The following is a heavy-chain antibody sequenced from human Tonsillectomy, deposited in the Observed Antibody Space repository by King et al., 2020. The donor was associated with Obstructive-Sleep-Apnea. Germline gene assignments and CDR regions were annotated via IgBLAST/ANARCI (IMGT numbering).Heavy chain of an antibody. D-gene: IGHD1-26*01. CDR3: ARDSVVGGNYHFDY. CDR1: VGSISIYY. V-gene: IGHV4-59*01. Sequence: VQLQESGPGLVKPSETLSLTCTVSVGSISIYYWSWIRQPPGKGLEWIGDIYDHEKTNYSPSLKSRVTISLDTSKNQFSLNLSSVTAADTAVYYCARDSVVGGNYHFDYWGQGTLVTVSS. CDR2: IYDHEKT. J-gene: IGHJ4*02.